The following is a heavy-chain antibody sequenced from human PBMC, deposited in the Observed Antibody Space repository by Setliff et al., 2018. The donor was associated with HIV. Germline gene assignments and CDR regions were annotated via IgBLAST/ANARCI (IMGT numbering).Heavy chain of an antibody. CDR2: ISDSGGGT. V-gene: IGHV3-23*01. D-gene: IGHD6-25*01. J-gene: IGHJ4*02. Sequence: GGSLRLSCAASGFTFSGYSMNWVRQAPGEGLEWVSAISDSGGGTYYADSVKGRFTVSRDNSKNTLYLQMNSLRVEDTAVYYCANGRGSTGWEYWGQGTPVTVSS. CDR3: ANGRGSTGWEY. CDR1: GFTFSGYS.